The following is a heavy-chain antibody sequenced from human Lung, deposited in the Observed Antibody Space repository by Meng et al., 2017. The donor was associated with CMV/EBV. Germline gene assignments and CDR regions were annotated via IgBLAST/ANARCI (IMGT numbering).Heavy chain of an antibody. Sequence: GESXKISXVASGFSLSNYWMTWVRQAPGKALEWVANINQDGSQSYYVDSVRGRFTITRDNGGNSLYLQMNSLGGDDTAVYYCARDPNEDGGVTLDNWGQGIXVTVSS. CDR1: GFSLSNYW. J-gene: IGHJ4*02. CDR3: ARDPNEDGGVTLDN. CDR2: INQDGSQS. V-gene: IGHV3-7*01. D-gene: IGHD5-24*01.